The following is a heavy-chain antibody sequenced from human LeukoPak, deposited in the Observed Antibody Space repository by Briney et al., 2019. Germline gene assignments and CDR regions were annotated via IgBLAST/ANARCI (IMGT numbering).Heavy chain of an antibody. CDR2: IHTSGST. Sequence: SQTLSLTCSVSGGSISSNSYYWSWIRQPAGKGLEWIGRIHTSGSTNYNPSLKSRVTISVDTSKNQFSLKLSSVTAADTAVYYCARENGIAAAGTSFYWGQGTLVTVSS. D-gene: IGHD6-13*01. J-gene: IGHJ4*02. CDR1: GGSISSNSYY. CDR3: ARENGIAAAGTSFY. V-gene: IGHV4-61*02.